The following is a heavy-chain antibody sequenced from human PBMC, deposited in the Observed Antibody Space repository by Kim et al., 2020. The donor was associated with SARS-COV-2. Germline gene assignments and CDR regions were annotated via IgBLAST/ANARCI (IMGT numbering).Heavy chain of an antibody. CDR2: IYYSGST. CDR1: GGSISSSSYY. CDR3: ARTDPGSGYSGYGPFDY. V-gene: IGHV4-39*07. D-gene: IGHD5-12*01. Sequence: SETLSLTCTVSGGSISSSSYYWGWIRQPPGKGLEWIGSIYYSGSTYYNPSLKSRVTISVDTSKNQFSLKLSSVTAADTAVYYCARTDPGSGYSGYGPFDYWGQGTLVTVSS. J-gene: IGHJ4*02.